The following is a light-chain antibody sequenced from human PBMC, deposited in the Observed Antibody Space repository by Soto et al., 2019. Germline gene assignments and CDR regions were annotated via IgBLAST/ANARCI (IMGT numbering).Light chain of an antibody. J-gene: IGKJ2*01. CDR3: LQDYNYPPT. Sequence: AIQMTQSPSSLSASVGDRVTITCRASQGIRFHLGWYQQKPGTAPKLLIYSASSLQTGVPSRFSGGGSGTDFSPFYSSLQPEDFANYYCLQDYNYPPTFGQGTKVDIK. V-gene: IGKV1-6*01. CDR1: QGIRFH. CDR2: SAS.